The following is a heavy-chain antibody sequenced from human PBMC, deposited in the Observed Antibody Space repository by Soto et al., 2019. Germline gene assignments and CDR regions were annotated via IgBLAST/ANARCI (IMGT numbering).Heavy chain of an antibody. J-gene: IGHJ4*02. Sequence: PGGSLGLSCAASGFTFSNYGMHWVRQAPGKGLEWVAVIWYDGSNKYYADSVKGRFIISRDNAKNTLYLQMNSLRAEDTAVYYCARFEQSYYDSSFDYFDYWGQGTLVTVSS. CDR1: GFTFSNYG. D-gene: IGHD3-22*01. V-gene: IGHV3-33*01. CDR3: ARFEQSYYDSSFDYFDY. CDR2: IWYDGSNK.